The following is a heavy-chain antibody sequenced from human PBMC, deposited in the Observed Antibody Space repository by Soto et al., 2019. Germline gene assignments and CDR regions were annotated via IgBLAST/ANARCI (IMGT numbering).Heavy chain of an antibody. D-gene: IGHD2-15*01. CDR1: GFTFSSYA. Sequence: GGSLRLSCAASGFTFSSYAMHWVRQAPGKGLEWVAVISYDGSNKYYADSVKGRFTISRDNSKNTLYLQMNSLRAEDTAVYYCARARGGIERGYCSGGSCYHRPLYYYYGMDVWGQGTTVTVSS. CDR3: ARARGGIERGYCSGGSCYHRPLYYYYGMDV. V-gene: IGHV3-30-3*01. CDR2: ISYDGSNK. J-gene: IGHJ6*02.